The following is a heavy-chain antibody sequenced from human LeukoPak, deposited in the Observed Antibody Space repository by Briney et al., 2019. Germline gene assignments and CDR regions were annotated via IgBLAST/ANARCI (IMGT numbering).Heavy chain of an antibody. Sequence: PAGGSLRLSCAASGFTFSTYTMNWVRQAPGKGLEWVSYISSGSSSIYYADSVKGRFTISRDNAKNSLYLQMNSLRDEDTAVYYCAIDQETSKWGYFDYWGQGTLVTVSS. CDR2: ISSGSSSI. D-gene: IGHD7-27*01. V-gene: IGHV3-48*02. J-gene: IGHJ4*02. CDR3: AIDQETSKWGYFDY. CDR1: GFTFSTYT.